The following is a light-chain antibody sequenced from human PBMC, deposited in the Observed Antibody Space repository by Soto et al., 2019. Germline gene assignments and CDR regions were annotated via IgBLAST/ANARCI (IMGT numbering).Light chain of an antibody. J-gene: IGLJ1*01. CDR1: SNDVGGYNY. CDR3: SSYTGSSTPPYV. CDR2: EVS. Sequence: QSALTQPASVSGSPGQSITISCTGTSNDVGGYNYVSWYQQHPGKAPKLMIYEVSNRPSGVSNRFSGSKSGNTASLTISGLQAEDEADCYCSSYTGSSTPPYVLGTGTKVTVL. V-gene: IGLV2-14*01.